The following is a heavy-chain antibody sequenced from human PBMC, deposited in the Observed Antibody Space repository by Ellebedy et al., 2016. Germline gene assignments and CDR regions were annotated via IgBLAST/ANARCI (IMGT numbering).Heavy chain of an antibody. D-gene: IGHD4/OR15-4a*01. V-gene: IGHV3-20*03. CDR3: ARAVLGGYYYYMDV. J-gene: IGHJ6*03. CDR1: GFTFNDFA. CDR2: ITWNGDRT. Sequence: GGSLRLSXAASGFTFNDFAMSWVRQGPGKGLEWVSGITWNGDRTGYADSVKGRFTISRDNAKNSLYLQMNSLRAEDTAVYYCARAVLGGYYYYMDVWGKGTTVTVSS.